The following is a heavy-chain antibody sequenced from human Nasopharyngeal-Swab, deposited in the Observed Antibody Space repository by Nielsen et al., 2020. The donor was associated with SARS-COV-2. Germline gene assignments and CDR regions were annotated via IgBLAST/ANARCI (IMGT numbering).Heavy chain of an antibody. CDR1: GGTFSSYA. V-gene: IGHV1-69*13. CDR3: ARERDKYSGSHNFDY. CDR2: IIPIFGTA. J-gene: IGHJ4*02. D-gene: IGHD1-26*01. Sequence: SVKVSCKASGGTFSSYAISWVRQAPGQGLEWMGGIIPIFGTANYAQKFQGRVTITADESTSTAYMELSSLRSEDTAVYYCARERDKYSGSHNFDYWGQGTLVTVSS.